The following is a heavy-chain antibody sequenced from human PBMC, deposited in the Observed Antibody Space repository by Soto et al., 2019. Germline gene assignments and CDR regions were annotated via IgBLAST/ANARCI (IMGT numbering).Heavy chain of an antibody. CDR3: ARDAFVVVPAAPPYRYYYYYYMDV. D-gene: IGHD2-2*01. V-gene: IGHV3-7*01. CDR2: IKQDGSEK. J-gene: IGHJ6*03. Sequence: GGSLRLSCAASGFTFSSYWMSWVRQAPGKGLEWVANIKQDGSEKYYVDSVKGRFTISRDNAKNSLSLQMNSLRAEDTAVYYCARDAFVVVPAAPPYRYYYYYYMDVWGKGTTVTVSS. CDR1: GFTFSSYW.